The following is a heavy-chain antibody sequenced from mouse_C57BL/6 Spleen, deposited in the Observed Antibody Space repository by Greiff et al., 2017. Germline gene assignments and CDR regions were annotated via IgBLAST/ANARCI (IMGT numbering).Heavy chain of an antibody. Sequence: QVQLQQSGAELVRPGASVTLSCKASGYTFTDYEMHWVKQTPVHGLEWIGAIDPETGGTAYNQKFKGKAIVPADKSYSTAYMELRSLTSEDSAVYYCTRRHGTIDYWGQGTTLTVSS. J-gene: IGHJ2*01. CDR3: TRRHGTIDY. CDR2: IDPETGGT. V-gene: IGHV1-15*01. D-gene: IGHD4-1*01. CDR1: GYTFTDYE.